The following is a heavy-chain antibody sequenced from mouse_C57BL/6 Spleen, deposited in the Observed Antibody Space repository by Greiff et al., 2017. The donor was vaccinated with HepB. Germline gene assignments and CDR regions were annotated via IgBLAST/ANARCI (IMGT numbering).Heavy chain of an antibody. J-gene: IGHJ2*01. D-gene: IGHD2-1*01. V-gene: IGHV1-15*01. CDR1: GYTFTDYE. Sequence: VQLQQSGAELVRPGASVTLSCKASGYTFTDYEMHWVKQTPVHGLEWIGAIDPETGGTAYNQKFKGKAKLTADKSSSTAYMELRSLTSEDSAVYYFTRADYYGNSYYFDYWGQCTTLTVSS. CDR3: TRADYYGNSYYFDY. CDR2: IDPETGGT.